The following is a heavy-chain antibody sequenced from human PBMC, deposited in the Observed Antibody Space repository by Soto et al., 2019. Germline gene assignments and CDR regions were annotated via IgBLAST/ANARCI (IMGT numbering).Heavy chain of an antibody. CDR3: AKGGYCSTTSCVSWFDP. CDR2: LNAGNGDT. D-gene: IGHD2-2*01. V-gene: IGHV1-3*01. CDR1: GYSFTTYS. J-gene: IGHJ5*02. Sequence: QVPLEQSGAVVKKPGASVKVACKASGYSFTTYSMHWVRQAPGQRPEWIGWLNAGNGDTKDSQALQGRVTITVDTSATTVYLELSSLTSEDTAVYYCAKGGYCSTTSCVSWFDPWGQGTQVTVSP.